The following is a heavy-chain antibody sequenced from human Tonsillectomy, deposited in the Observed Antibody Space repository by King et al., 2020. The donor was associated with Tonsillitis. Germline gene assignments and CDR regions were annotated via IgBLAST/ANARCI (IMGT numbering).Heavy chain of an antibody. CDR2: ISWNSGRI. J-gene: IGHJ4*02. D-gene: IGHD2/OR15-2a*01. V-gene: IGHV3-9*01. Sequence: VQLVESGGGLVQPGRSLRVSCAASGFTFDDYAMHWVRQAPGKGLEWVASISWNSGRIGYAASVKGRFTISRDNAKNSLYLQMNSLRAEDTALYYCAKDVISTPILGALDYWGQGTLVTVSS. CDR3: AKDVISTPILGALDY. CDR1: GFTFDDYA.